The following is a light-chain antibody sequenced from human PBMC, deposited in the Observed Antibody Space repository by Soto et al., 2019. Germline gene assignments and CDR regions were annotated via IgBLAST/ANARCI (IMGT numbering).Light chain of an antibody. CDR3: SSYTSISTYV. Sequence: QSDLTQPASVSGSPGQSITISCTGTSSDVGGYNFVSWYQQHPDKAPKLMIYDVTNRPSGVSNRFSGSKSGNTASLTISGLQAEDEADYYCSSYTSISTYVFGTGTKVTVL. V-gene: IGLV2-14*01. CDR1: SSDVGGYNF. CDR2: DVT. J-gene: IGLJ1*01.